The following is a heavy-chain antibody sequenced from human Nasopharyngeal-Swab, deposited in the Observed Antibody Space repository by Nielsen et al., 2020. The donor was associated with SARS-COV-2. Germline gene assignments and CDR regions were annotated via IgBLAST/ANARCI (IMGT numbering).Heavy chain of an antibody. V-gene: IGHV3-30*03. J-gene: IGHJ6*02. D-gene: IGHD3-3*01. Sequence: LSLTCAASGFSFRSYGMHWVRQAPAKGLARAAVISYDGSNKDYADSVKGRFTISRDNSKNTLYLQTNSLRADDTAVYYCARGTIFGVVKRGPWDYYGMDVWGQGTTVTVSS. CDR2: ISYDGSNK. CDR3: ARGTIFGVVKRGPWDYYGMDV. CDR1: GFSFRSYG.